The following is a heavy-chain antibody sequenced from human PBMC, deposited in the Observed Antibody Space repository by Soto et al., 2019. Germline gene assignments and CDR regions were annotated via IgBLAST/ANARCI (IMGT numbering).Heavy chain of an antibody. CDR2: IHYSGTT. CDR1: GGSMRNYF. D-gene: IGHD3-3*01. J-gene: IGHJ4*02. CDR3: AAGEASIRNLAPYYVYF. Sequence: SETLSLTCTVSGGSMRNYFWTWIRQPPGKGLEWIGYIHYSGTTSFFPSYNPSLRSRVTISEDTSKNQFSLKLLSVTTADTAVYFCAAGEASIRNLAPYYVYFWGQGTLVTVSS. V-gene: IGHV4-59*03.